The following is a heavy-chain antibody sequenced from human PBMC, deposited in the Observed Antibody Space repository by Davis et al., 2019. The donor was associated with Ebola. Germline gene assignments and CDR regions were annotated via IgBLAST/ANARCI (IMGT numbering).Heavy chain of an antibody. CDR1: GGSISSSNW. V-gene: IGHV4-4*02. Sequence: SETLSLTCAVSGGSISSSNWWSWVRQPPGKGLEWIGEIYHSGSTNYNPSLKSRVTISVDTSKNQFSLKLSSVTAADTAVYYCARHFRLVRGVNWFDPWGQGTLVTVSS. CDR2: IYHSGST. D-gene: IGHD3-10*01. J-gene: IGHJ5*02. CDR3: ARHFRLVRGVNWFDP.